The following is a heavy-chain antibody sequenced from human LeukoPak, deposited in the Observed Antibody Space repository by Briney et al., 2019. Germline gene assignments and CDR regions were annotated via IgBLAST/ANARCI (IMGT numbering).Heavy chain of an antibody. CDR2: INDGGST. D-gene: IGHD6-13*01. Sequence: SETLSLTCAVYGGSFSKHQWSWIRQPPGKGLEWIGEINDGGSTNYNPSLKSRVTISVDTSKNQFSLRLSSVTAADTAVYYCARGDSNTWYPSGRHFDYWGQGTLVSVSS. CDR1: GGSFSKHQ. CDR3: ARGDSNTWYPSGRHFDY. V-gene: IGHV4-34*01. J-gene: IGHJ4*02.